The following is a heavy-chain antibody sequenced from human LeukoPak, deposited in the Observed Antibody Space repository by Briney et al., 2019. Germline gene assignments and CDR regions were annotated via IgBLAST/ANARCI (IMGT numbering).Heavy chain of an antibody. CDR3: AKARGFEFWSATVH. D-gene: IGHD3-3*01. J-gene: IGHJ4*02. V-gene: IGHV3-9*01. CDR1: GFTFDDYG. CDR2: ISWNGGSI. Sequence: SGRSLRLSCAASGFTFDDYGMHWVRQAPGKGLEWVSGISWNGGSIAYADSVKGRFTISRDNAKDSLDLQMNSLRPEDTAYYYCAKARGFEFWSATVHWGQGTLVTVSS.